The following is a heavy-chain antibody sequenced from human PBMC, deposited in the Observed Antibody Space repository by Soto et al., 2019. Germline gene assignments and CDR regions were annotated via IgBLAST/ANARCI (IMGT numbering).Heavy chain of an antibody. J-gene: IGHJ4*02. CDR1: GFTFSSYA. V-gene: IGHV3-30-3*01. CDR3: ARQDSSGSSDRSLTDY. D-gene: IGHD3-22*01. CDR2: ISYDGSNK. Sequence: GGSLRLSCAASGFTFSSYAMHWVRQAPGKGLEWVAVISYDGSNKYYADSVKGRFTISRDNSKNTLYLQMNSLRAEDTAVYYCARQDSSGSSDRSLTDYWGQGTLVTVSS.